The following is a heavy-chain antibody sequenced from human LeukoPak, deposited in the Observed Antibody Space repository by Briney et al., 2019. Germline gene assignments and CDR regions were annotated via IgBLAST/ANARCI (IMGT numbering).Heavy chain of an antibody. CDR1: GYTFTSYG. CDR3: ARRVPAVAGTGGDYYYYYMDV. J-gene: IGHJ6*03. D-gene: IGHD6-19*01. V-gene: IGHV1-8*03. CDR2: MNPNSGNT. Sequence: ASVKVSCKASGYTFTSYGISWVRQAPGQGLEWMGWMNPNSGNTGYAQKFQGRVTITRNTSISTAYMELSSLRSEDTAVYYCARRVPAVAGTGGDYYYYYMDVWGKGTTVTVSS.